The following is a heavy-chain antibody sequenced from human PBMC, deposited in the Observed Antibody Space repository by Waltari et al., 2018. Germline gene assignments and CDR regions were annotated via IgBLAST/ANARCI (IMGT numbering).Heavy chain of an antibody. V-gene: IGHV1-8*02. Sequence: QVQLVQSGAEVLRPGASVKVSCQASGYTFINYEINWVRQAAGQGLEWMGWVNPNSGDTAYAQKVQGRITMTWDTSISTAYMEMSNLRSNDTAVLYCARGRDVFANFDYNWFDPWGQGTLVTVSS. J-gene: IGHJ5*02. D-gene: IGHD2-21*01. CDR3: ARGRDVFANFDYNWFDP. CDR2: VNPNSGDT. CDR1: GYTFINYE.